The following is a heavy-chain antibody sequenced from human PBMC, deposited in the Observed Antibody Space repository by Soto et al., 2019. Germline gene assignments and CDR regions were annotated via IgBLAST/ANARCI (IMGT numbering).Heavy chain of an antibody. J-gene: IGHJ4*02. D-gene: IGHD3-10*01. V-gene: IGHV4-39*01. CDR3: ARHHQYNNNSKNRKYFDY. CDR1: TGSISSSSYY. CDR2: IYYSGST. Sequence: SETLSLTCTVSTGSISSSSYYWGWIRQSPGKGLEWIGSIYYSGSTYYNPSLKSQVTISVDMSKNQFSLKLSSVTATDTAVYYCARHHQYNNNSKNRKYFDYWGQGTLVTVSS.